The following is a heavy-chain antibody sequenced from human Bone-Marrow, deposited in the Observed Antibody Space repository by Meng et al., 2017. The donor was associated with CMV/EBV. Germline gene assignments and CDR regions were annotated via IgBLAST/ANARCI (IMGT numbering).Heavy chain of an antibody. Sequence: SVKVSCKASGGTFSSYAISWVRQAPGQGLEWMGGIIPIFGTANYAQKFQGRVTITTDESTSTDYMELSSLRSEDTAVYYCAALPLGYYYDSSGYDHDAFDIWGQGTMVTVSS. V-gene: IGHV1-69*05. D-gene: IGHD3-22*01. J-gene: IGHJ3*02. CDR2: IIPIFGTA. CDR1: GGTFSSYA. CDR3: AALPLGYYYDSSGYDHDAFDI.